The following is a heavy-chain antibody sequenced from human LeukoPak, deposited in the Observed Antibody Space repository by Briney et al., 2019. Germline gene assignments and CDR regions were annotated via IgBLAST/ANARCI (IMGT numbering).Heavy chain of an antibody. V-gene: IGHV1-18*01. CDR1: DYTFTSYG. J-gene: IGHJ4*02. CDR3: AREVLVGATTPPDY. CDR2: ISAYNGNT. D-gene: IGHD1-26*01. Sequence: ASVKVSCKASDYTFTSYGIRWVRQAPGQGLEWMGWISAYNGNTNYAQKLQGRVTMTTDTSTSTAYMELRSLRFDDTAVYYCAREVLVGATTPPDYWGQGTLVTVSS.